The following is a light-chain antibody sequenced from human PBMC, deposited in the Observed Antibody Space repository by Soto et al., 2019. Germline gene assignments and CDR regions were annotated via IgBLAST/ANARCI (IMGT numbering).Light chain of an antibody. V-gene: IGKV3-20*01. J-gene: IGKJ4*02. CDR3: QQYGGSPCT. CDR2: GAS. CDR1: QSVSSSY. Sequence: IALTQAPGTLSLSPGERATLSCRASQSVSSSYLAWYQQKPGQAPRLLIYGASSRATGIPDRFSGSGSGTDFTLTISRLEPEDFAVYYCQQYGGSPCTFGGGSKVDIK.